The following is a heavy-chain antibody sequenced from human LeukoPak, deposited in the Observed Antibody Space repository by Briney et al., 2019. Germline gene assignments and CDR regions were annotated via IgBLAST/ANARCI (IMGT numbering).Heavy chain of an antibody. CDR1: GYTFTSYG. CDR3: ARVRVRAVWFGESIGGHYYYMDV. CDR2: ISAYNGNT. D-gene: IGHD3-10*01. V-gene: IGHV1-18*01. Sequence: ASVKVSCKASGYTFTSYGISWVRQAPGQGLEWMGWISAYNGNTNYAQKLQGRVTMTTDTSTSTAYMELRSLRSDDTAVYYCARVRVRAVWFGESIGGHYYYMDVWGKGTTVTISS. J-gene: IGHJ6*03.